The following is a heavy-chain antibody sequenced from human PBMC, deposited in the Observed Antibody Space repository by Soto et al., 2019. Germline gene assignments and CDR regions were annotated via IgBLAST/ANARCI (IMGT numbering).Heavy chain of an antibody. CDR1: GFTFSSYA. D-gene: IGHD6-13*01. Sequence: EVQLLESGGGLVQPGGSLRLSCAASGFTFSSYAMSWVRQAPGKGLEWVSAISGSGGSTYYADSVKGRFTISRDNSKNTLYLQMNSLRAEDTAVYYCAKDPDVTDSSSWYYFDYWGQGTLVTVSS. CDR2: ISGSGGST. CDR3: AKDPDVTDSSSWYYFDY. J-gene: IGHJ4*02. V-gene: IGHV3-23*01.